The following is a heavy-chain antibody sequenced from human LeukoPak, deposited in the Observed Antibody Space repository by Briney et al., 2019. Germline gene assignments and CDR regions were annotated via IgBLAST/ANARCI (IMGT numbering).Heavy chain of an antibody. CDR2: IRYDGSNK. CDR1: GFTFSTYG. J-gene: IGHJ4*02. V-gene: IGHV3-30*02. CDR3: AEDIVVVPAAIPRNDY. D-gene: IGHD2-2*01. Sequence: GGSLRLSCAAFGFTFSTYGMHWVRQAPGKGLEWVAFIRYDGSNKYYADSVKGRFTISRDNSKNTLYLQMNSLRAEDTAVYYCAEDIVVVPAAIPRNDYWGQGTLVTVSS.